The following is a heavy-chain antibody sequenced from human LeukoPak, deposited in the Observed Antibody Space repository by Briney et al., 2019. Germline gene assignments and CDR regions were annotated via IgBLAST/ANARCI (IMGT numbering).Heavy chain of an antibody. V-gene: IGHV1-18*01. D-gene: IGHD3-10*01. J-gene: IGHJ4*02. CDR3: ARDRGKWFGDFFDF. CDR1: GYTFTTYG. Sequence: ASVKVSCKASGYTFTTYGITWVRQAPGQGLEWMGRINGYNDKTKYEQKVQGRVTMTIDTSTSTAYMELRSLRSDDTAVYYCARDRGKWFGDFFDFWGQGTLVTLSS. CDR2: INGYNDKT.